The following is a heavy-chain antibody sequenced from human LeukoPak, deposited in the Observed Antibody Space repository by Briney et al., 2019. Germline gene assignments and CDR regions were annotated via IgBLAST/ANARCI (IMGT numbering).Heavy chain of an antibody. CDR3: ARVDGSGSYYGY. D-gene: IGHD3-10*01. J-gene: IGHJ4*02. CDR1: VGTFSIYA. Sequence: SVTVSFTASVGTFSIYAISWVRQAPGQGLERMGRIIPIFGTANYTQKFQGRVTITADKSTSTAYMELSSLRSEDTAVYYCARVDGSGSYYGYWGQGTLVTVSS. CDR2: IIPIFGTA. V-gene: IGHV1-69*06.